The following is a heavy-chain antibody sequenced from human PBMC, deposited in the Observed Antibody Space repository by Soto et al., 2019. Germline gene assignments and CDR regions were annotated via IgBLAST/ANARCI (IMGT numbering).Heavy chain of an antibody. CDR2: ISYDGSKK. V-gene: IGHV3-30-3*01. J-gene: IGHJ4*02. Sequence: PGGSLRLSCAASGFSFSSYAMHWVRQAPGKGLEWVAAISYDGSKKYNADSVKGRFTISRDNSKNTLYLQMNSLRPEYTAVYYCARERVVTARYFDYWGQGTLVTVS. CDR1: GFSFSSYA. D-gene: IGHD2-21*02. CDR3: ARERVVTARYFDY.